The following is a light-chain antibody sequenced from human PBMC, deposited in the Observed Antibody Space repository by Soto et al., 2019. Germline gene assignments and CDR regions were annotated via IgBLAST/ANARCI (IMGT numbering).Light chain of an antibody. CDR2: AAS. CDR1: QSFRSSY. CDR3: LQYGITPPT. J-gene: IGKJ3*01. Sequence: EIVGTQSPCTLSLSPGDRATLAGRASQSFRSSYLAWYQQKPGQAPRLLIYAASARANGFPDRFSGRGSGPDFTLTLSRLEPQDVAVYHCLQYGITPPTFGPGTKVDIK. V-gene: IGKV3-20*01.